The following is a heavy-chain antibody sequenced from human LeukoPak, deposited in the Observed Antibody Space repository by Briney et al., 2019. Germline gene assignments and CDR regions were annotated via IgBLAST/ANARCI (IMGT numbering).Heavy chain of an antibody. V-gene: IGHV5-51*01. Sequence: GESLKISCKGSGYSFTSYWIGWVRQMPGKGLEWMGIIYPGDSDTRYSPSFQGQVTISADKSISTAYLQWSSLKASDTAMYYYARGDSSGYDPLNFDYWGQGTLVTVSS. CDR1: GYSFTSYW. CDR3: ARGDSSGYDPLNFDY. J-gene: IGHJ4*02. CDR2: IYPGDSDT. D-gene: IGHD3-22*01.